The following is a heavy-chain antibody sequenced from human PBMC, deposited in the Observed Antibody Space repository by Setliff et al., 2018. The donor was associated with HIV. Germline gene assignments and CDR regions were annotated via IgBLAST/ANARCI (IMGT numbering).Heavy chain of an antibody. V-gene: IGHV5-51*06. CDR2: IYPDDSDA. CDR1: GYSFSTYW. J-gene: IGHJ4*02. D-gene: IGHD3-10*01. CDR3: ARNHLNYASGNTKTSGAYYFDS. Sequence: GESLKLSCKGSGYSFSTYWIAWVRQMPGRGLEVMGLIYPDDSDARYNPSFQGQVTISAEKSISTAYLQWSSLKASDSAIFYCARNHLNYASGNTKTSGAYYFDSWGQGTLVTVSS.